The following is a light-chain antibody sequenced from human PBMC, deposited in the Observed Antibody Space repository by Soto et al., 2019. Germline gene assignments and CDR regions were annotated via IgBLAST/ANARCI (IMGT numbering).Light chain of an antibody. CDR3: QECNKWPVT. CDR1: QTVSGN. V-gene: IGKV3-15*01. Sequence: EIVIPQSPATLSVSPGERATLSCMASQTVSGNLAWYNQKPGQAPRLLIYGASNSATGISARFSGSRSGTEFARTSSYLQPEDFAVYYCQECNKWPVTFGGRTKVVIK. J-gene: IGKJ4*01. CDR2: GAS.